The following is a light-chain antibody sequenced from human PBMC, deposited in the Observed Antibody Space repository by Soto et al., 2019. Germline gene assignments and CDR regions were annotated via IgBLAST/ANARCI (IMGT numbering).Light chain of an antibody. CDR3: QCYSSPPLLT. Sequence: EIVLTQSPGTLSLSPGERATLSCRASQSVGSRSLAWYQQKPGQAPRLLIYGTSSRATGIPDRFSGSGSGTDFTLTISRLEPEDCAVYYCQCYSSPPLLTFGQGTRLENK. V-gene: IGKV3-20*01. J-gene: IGKJ5*01. CDR2: GTS. CDR1: QSVGSRS.